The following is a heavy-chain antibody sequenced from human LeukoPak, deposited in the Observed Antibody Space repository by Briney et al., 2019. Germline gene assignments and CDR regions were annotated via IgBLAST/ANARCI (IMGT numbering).Heavy chain of an antibody. CDR3: VRHVARAFDI. CDR1: GGSFTNYY. Sequence: PSETLSLTCAVYGGSFTNYYWSWIRQPPGKGLEWIGEINHSGSTKYNPSLKSRVTISIDTSKNQLSLKLSSVTAADTAVYSCVRHVARAFDIWGQGTKVTVSS. V-gene: IGHV4-34*01. J-gene: IGHJ3*02. CDR2: INHSGST.